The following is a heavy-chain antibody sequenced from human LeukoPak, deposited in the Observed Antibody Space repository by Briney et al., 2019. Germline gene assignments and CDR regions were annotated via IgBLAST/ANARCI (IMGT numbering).Heavy chain of an antibody. Sequence: GGSLRLSCAASGFTSSSYAMSWVRQAPGKGLEWVSAISGSGGSTYYADSVKGRFTISRDNSKNTLYLQMNSLRAEDTAVYYCARDSLPGSSPWELRGWFDPWGQGTLVTVSS. V-gene: IGHV3-23*01. CDR1: GFTSSSYA. CDR2: ISGSGGST. D-gene: IGHD1-26*01. CDR3: ARDSLPGSSPWELRGWFDP. J-gene: IGHJ5*02.